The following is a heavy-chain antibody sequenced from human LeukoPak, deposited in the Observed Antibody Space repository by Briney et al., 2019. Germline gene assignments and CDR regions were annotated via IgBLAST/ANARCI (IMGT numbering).Heavy chain of an antibody. CDR1: GFIFSNHA. J-gene: IGHJ4*02. Sequence: PGGSLRLSCAASGFIFSNHAMNWVRQAPGKGLEWVSGINSGGGSTYYTDSVKGRFTISKDNSKNTLYLQMSSLSADDTAVYVCAKDLSYNYNYFDDWGQGTLVTVSS. CDR3: AKDLSYNYNYFDD. D-gene: IGHD1-20*01. CDR2: INSGGGST. V-gene: IGHV3-23*01.